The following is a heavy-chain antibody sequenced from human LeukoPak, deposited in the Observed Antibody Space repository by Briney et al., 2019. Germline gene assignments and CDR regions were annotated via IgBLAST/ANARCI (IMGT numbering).Heavy chain of an antibody. V-gene: IGHV4-61*02. J-gene: IGHJ4*02. CDR1: GGSISSSSYY. Sequence: TLSLTCTVSGGSISSSSYYWSWIRQPAGKGLEWIGRIYTSGSTNYNPSLKSRVTMSVDTSKNQFSLKLSSVTVADTAVYYCARYIPARPGFDYWGQGTLVTVSS. D-gene: IGHD6-6*01. CDR3: ARYIPARPGFDY. CDR2: IYTSGST.